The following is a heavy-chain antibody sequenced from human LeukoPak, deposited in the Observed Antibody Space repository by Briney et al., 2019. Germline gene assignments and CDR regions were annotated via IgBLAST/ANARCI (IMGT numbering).Heavy chain of an antibody. J-gene: IGHJ4*02. Sequence: PGGSLRLSCAASGFTFSSYDMHWVRQATGKGLEWVSAIGTAGDTYYPGSVKGRFTISRENAKNSLYLQMNSLRAEDTAVYYCARGDYGDIFDYWGQGTLVTVSS. V-gene: IGHV3-13*01. CDR1: GFTFSSYD. CDR3: ARGDYGDIFDY. D-gene: IGHD4-17*01. CDR2: IGTAGDT.